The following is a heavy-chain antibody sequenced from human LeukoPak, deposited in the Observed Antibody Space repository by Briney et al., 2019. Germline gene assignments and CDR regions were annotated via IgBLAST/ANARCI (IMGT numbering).Heavy chain of an antibody. CDR2: LNWNSGGI. CDR3: AKDIAAAADGYFHH. D-gene: IGHD6-13*01. J-gene: IGHJ1*01. V-gene: IGHV3-9*01. Sequence: GRSLRLSCAASGFTFDDYAMHWVRQAPGKGLEWVSGLNWNSGGIVYADSVKGRFTISRDNAKGSLYLQMNNLRTEDTALYYCAKDIAAAADGYFHHWGQGTLVTVSA. CDR1: GFTFDDYA.